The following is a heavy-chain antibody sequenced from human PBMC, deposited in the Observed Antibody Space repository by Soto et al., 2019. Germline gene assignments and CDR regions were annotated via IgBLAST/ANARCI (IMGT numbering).Heavy chain of an antibody. V-gene: IGHV5-51*01. CDR2: IYPGDSDT. D-gene: IGHD5-18*01. Sequence: GESLKISCKGSGYSFTSYWIGWVRQMPGKGLEWMGIIYPGDSDTRYSPSFQGQVTISADKSISTAYLQWSSLKASDTAMYYCARLGQKTPDTAMADYYYYYMDVWGKGTTVTVSS. CDR3: ARLGQKTPDTAMADYYYYYMDV. J-gene: IGHJ6*03. CDR1: GYSFTSYW.